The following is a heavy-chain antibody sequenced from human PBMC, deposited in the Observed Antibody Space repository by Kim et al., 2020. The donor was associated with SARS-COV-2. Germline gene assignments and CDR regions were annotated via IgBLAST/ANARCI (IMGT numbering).Heavy chain of an antibody. V-gene: IGHV1-18*01. CDR2: ISAYNGNT. CDR3: ARDHEILGYCSSTSCYLGAFDI. Sequence: ASVKVSCKASGYTFTSYGISWVRQAPGQGLEWMGWISAYNGNTNYAQKLQGRVTMTTDTSTSTAYMELRSLRSDDTAVYYCARDHEILGYCSSTSCYLGAFDIWGQGTMVTVSS. CDR1: GYTFTSYG. J-gene: IGHJ3*02. D-gene: IGHD2-2*01.